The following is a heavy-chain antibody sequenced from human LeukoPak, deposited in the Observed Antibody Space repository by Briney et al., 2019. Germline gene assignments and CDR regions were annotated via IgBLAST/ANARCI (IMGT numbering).Heavy chain of an antibody. J-gene: IGHJ4*02. Sequence: SETLSLTCTVSGGSMSSYYWSWIRQPPGKGLEWIGYIYYGGSTNYNPSLKSRVTISVDTSKNQFSLKLSSVTAADTAVYYCARVNYYDSSGYYYPEYWGQGTLVTVSS. D-gene: IGHD3-22*01. V-gene: IGHV4-59*01. CDR2: IYYGGST. CDR1: GGSMSSYY. CDR3: ARVNYYDSSGYYYPEY.